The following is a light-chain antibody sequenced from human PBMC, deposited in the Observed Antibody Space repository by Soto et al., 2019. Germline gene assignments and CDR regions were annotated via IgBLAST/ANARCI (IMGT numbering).Light chain of an antibody. Sequence: DIPMTQSPSTLSASVGDRVTITCRASQSISSWLAWYQQKPGKAPKLLIYDASSLESGVASRLSGSGSGTEFPLTISSLQPDDFATYYCQQYNSYPWTFGQGTKVEIK. V-gene: IGKV1-5*01. CDR2: DAS. J-gene: IGKJ1*01. CDR3: QQYNSYPWT. CDR1: QSISSW.